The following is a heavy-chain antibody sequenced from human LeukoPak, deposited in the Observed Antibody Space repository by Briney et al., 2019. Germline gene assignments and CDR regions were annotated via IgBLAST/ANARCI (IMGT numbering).Heavy chain of an antibody. D-gene: IGHD4-17*01. CDR1: GGSISTYY. CDR3: ARTPATTWTNHFDY. Sequence: SETLSLTCTVSGGSISTYYWNWIRQSPGTGLEWIGYMYYSGSTNYNPSLKSRVTISVDTSKNESSLKLSSVTAADTAVYYCARTPATTWTNHFDYWGQGTLVTVSS. V-gene: IGHV4-59*01. J-gene: IGHJ4*02. CDR2: MYYSGST.